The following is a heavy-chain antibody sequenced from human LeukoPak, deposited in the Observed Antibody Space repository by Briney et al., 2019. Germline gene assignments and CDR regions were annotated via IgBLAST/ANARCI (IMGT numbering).Heavy chain of an antibody. D-gene: IGHD6-13*01. V-gene: IGHV4-39*01. Sequence: SETLSLTCSVSGGSISSSTYYWGWIRQPPGKGLEWIGNIYNSGSTYYNPSLKSRVTISVDTSKNQFSLKLSSVTAADTAVYYCARQAYSSNLGWFDPWGQGTLVIVSS. CDR1: GGSISSSTYY. J-gene: IGHJ5*02. CDR3: ARQAYSSNLGWFDP. CDR2: IYNSGST.